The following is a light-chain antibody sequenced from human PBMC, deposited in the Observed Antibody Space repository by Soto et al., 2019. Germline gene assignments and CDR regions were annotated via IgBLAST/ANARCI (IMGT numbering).Light chain of an antibody. V-gene: IGKV3-11*01. CDR3: QQRSNSWT. CDR1: QSVSSY. Sequence: EIVLTQSPATLSFSPGERVTLSCRASQSVSSYLAWYQQKPGQAPRLLIYDASNRATGIPARFSGSGSGTDFTLTISSLEPDDFAVYYCQQRSNSWTFGQGTKVDIK. CDR2: DAS. J-gene: IGKJ1*01.